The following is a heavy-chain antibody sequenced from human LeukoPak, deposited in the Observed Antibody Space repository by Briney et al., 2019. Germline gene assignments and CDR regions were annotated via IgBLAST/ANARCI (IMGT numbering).Heavy chain of an antibody. Sequence: ASVKVSCKASGYTFTGYYMHWVRQAPGQGLEWMGWINTNTGNPTYAQGFTGRFVFSLDISVSTAYLQISSLKAEDTAVYYCARSSIAADYFDYWGQGTLVTVSS. D-gene: IGHD6-13*01. V-gene: IGHV7-4-1*02. CDR1: GYTFTGYY. CDR2: INTNTGNP. J-gene: IGHJ4*02. CDR3: ARSSIAADYFDY.